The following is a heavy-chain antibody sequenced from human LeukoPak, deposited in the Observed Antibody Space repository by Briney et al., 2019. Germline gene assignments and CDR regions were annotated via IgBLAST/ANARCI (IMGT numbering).Heavy chain of an antibody. Sequence: PSETLSLACAVYGGSLSGYFWSWIRQPPGKGLEWIGQINHSGSTNYNPSLKSRVTMSVDTSKNQFSLKLSSVTAADTAVYYCARSNYVWGSYRPRQSDAFDIWGQGTMVTVSS. CDR2: INHSGST. CDR1: GGSLSGYF. D-gene: IGHD3-16*02. V-gene: IGHV4-34*01. CDR3: ARSNYVWGSYRPRQSDAFDI. J-gene: IGHJ3*02.